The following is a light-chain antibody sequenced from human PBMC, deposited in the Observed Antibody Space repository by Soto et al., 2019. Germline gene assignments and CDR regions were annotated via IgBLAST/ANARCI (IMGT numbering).Light chain of an antibody. CDR3: CSFAGSATYV. J-gene: IGLJ1*01. CDR1: SSDVGSYNL. CDR2: EAS. V-gene: IGLV2-23*01. Sequence: QSALTQPASVSGSPGQSITISCTGTSSDVGSYNLVSWYQQHPGKVPKLMIYEASKWPSGISDRFSGSKSGNTAYLTISGLQAEDVAHYYCCSFAGSATYVFGTGTKLTVL.